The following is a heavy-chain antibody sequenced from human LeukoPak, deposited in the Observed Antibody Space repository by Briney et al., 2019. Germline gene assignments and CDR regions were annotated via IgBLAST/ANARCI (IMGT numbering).Heavy chain of an antibody. D-gene: IGHD3-22*01. J-gene: IGHJ3*02. CDR2: IIPIFGTA. CDR1: GGTFSSYA. Sequence: GSSVKVSCKASGGTFSSYAISWVRQAPGQGLEWMGGIIPIFGTANYAQKFQGRVTITTDESTSTAYMELSSLRSEDTAVYYCAGEIFDDSSAGSSFDIWGQGTMVTVSS. V-gene: IGHV1-69*05. CDR3: AGEIFDDSSAGSSFDI.